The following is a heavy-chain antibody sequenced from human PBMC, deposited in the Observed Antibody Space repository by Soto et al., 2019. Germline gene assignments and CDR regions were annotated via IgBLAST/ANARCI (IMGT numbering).Heavy chain of an antibody. CDR1: GYAFPSYG. Sequence: QVHLVQSGAEVKEPGASVKVSCEASGYAFPSYGTTWVRQAPGQGLEWVAWISAYNGNTKYAQKFQGRVTLTADTSTSIAYMELRSLRSDDTAVYYCARAKGDYWSGYYEYWGQGTLVTVSS. CDR2: ISAYNGNT. V-gene: IGHV1-18*01. CDR3: ARAKGDYWSGYYEY. D-gene: IGHD3-3*01. J-gene: IGHJ4*02.